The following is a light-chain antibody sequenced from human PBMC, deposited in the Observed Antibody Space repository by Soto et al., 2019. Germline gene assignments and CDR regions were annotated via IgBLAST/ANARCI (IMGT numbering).Light chain of an antibody. Sequence: ILMTQSALYLSLTPGESFSSSCGSAQTSRPSNGYNYLDWYLQRPGQAPQLLIYSSSNRATGVPDRFSGSGSGTDFTLKISGVEAGDVGIYYCMQAIQSPRTFGQGTKVDIK. J-gene: IGKJ1*01. CDR2: SSS. CDR1: QTSRPSNGYNY. V-gene: IGKV2-28*01. CDR3: MQAIQSPRT.